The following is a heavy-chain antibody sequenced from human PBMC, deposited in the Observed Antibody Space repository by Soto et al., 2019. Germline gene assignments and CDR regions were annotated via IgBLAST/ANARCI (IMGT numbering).Heavy chain of an antibody. Sequence: PVGSLRLCCASSGFTFSSYGRSWVRQAPGKGLEWVSAISGSGGSTYYADSVKGRFTISRDNSENTLYLQMNSLRAEDTAVYYCAKDEERYFDYWGQGTLVTV. J-gene: IGHJ4*02. V-gene: IGHV3-23*01. CDR3: AKDEERYFDY. CDR1: GFTFSSYG. CDR2: ISGSGGST. D-gene: IGHD1-1*01.